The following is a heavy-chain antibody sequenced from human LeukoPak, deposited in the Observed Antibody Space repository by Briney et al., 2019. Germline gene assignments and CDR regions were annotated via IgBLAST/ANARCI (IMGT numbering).Heavy chain of an antibody. Sequence: GGSLRLSCAASGFTFSDYWMSWVRQSPGKGLEWVANIKQDGSEKYYVDSVKGRFTISRDNAKNSLHLQMNTLRAEDTAVYYCAKAGYGSGSSSFDQWGQGTLVTVSS. J-gene: IGHJ4*02. D-gene: IGHD3-10*01. V-gene: IGHV3-7*01. CDR1: GFTFSDYW. CDR2: IKQDGSEK. CDR3: AKAGYGSGSSSFDQ.